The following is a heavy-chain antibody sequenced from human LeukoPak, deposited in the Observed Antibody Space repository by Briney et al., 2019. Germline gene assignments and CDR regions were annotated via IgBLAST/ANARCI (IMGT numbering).Heavy chain of an antibody. V-gene: IGHV3-21*01. D-gene: IGHD2-15*01. CDR2: ISSSSSYI. J-gene: IGHJ3*02. CDR3: ARDGYCSGGSCYLDDAFDI. Sequence: GGSLRLSCAASGFTFSSYAMSWVRQAPGKGLEWVSSISSSSSYIYYADSVKGRFTISRDNAKNSLYLQMNSLRAEDTAVYYCARDGYCSGGSCYLDDAFDIWGQGTMVTVSS. CDR1: GFTFSSYA.